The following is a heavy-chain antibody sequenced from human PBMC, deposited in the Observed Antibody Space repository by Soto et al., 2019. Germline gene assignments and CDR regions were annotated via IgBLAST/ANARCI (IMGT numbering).Heavy chain of an antibody. Sequence: PSETLSLTCAVSGDSVSSGRYFWTWIRQSPGKGLEWIGNIYYSGSANYNPSLKSRVTFSLDTSKNLFSLNLRSMTAADTVVYFCARSIIGTTRYNYGTDVWGQGTTVTVSS. J-gene: IGHJ6*02. CDR2: IYYSGSA. CDR1: GDSVSSGRYF. D-gene: IGHD1-7*01. CDR3: ARSIIGTTRYNYGTDV. V-gene: IGHV4-61*01.